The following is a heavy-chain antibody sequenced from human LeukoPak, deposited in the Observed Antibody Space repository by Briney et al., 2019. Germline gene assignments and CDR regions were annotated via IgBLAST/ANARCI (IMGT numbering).Heavy chain of an antibody. Sequence: PSETLSLTCAVYGGSFSGYYWSWIRQPPGKGLEWIGEINHSGSSNYNPSLKSRVTISVDTSKNQFSLKLSSVTAADTAVYYCARGNTPRDPNYDYVWGSYPLDYFDYWGQGTLVTVSS. CDR2: INHSGSS. CDR3: ARGNTPRDPNYDYVWGSYPLDYFDY. CDR1: GGSFSGYY. J-gene: IGHJ4*02. V-gene: IGHV4-34*01. D-gene: IGHD3-16*02.